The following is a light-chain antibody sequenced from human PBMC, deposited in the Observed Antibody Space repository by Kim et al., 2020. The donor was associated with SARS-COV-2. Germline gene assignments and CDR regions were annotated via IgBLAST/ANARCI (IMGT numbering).Light chain of an antibody. CDR2: WAS. Sequence: DIVMTQSPDSLAVSLGERATINCKSSQTVLSNSNNRNYLAWYQHKPGQPPKLLIYWASTRDSGVPDRFSGSGSGTDFTLTISSLQAEDVAVYYCQQYYTTPHTFGQGTKLEI. CDR3: QQYYTTPHT. J-gene: IGKJ2*01. CDR1: QTVLSNSNNRNY. V-gene: IGKV4-1*01.